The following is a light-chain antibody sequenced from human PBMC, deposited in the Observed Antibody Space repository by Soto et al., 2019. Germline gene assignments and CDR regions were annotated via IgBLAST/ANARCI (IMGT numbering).Light chain of an antibody. Sequence: VVLTQSPATLSLSPGERATLSCRASQSVSNYLAWYQKKPGQAPRLLIYDSSNRATGIPARFSGSGSGTVFTLTISILEPEDCAVYFCQQRSNWITFGQGTRLEIK. CDR2: DSS. J-gene: IGKJ5*01. CDR3: QQRSNWIT. V-gene: IGKV3-11*01. CDR1: QSVSNY.